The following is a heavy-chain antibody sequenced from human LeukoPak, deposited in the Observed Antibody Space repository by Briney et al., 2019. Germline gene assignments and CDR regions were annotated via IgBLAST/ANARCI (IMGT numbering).Heavy chain of an antibody. CDR1: GFTFSRYG. V-gene: IGHV3-33*08. Sequence: QAGGSLRLSCAASGFTFSRYGMHWVRQAPGKGLEWVAIIWSDGSNKYYADSVKGRFTISRDNSKNTLYLQMNSLRAEDTAVYYCARDADSGGYYSYFDCWGQGTLVTVSS. D-gene: IGHD3-22*01. CDR3: ARDADSGGYYSYFDC. CDR2: IWSDGSNK. J-gene: IGHJ4*02.